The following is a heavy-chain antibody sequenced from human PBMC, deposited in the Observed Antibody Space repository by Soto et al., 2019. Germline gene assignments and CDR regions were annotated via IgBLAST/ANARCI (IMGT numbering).Heavy chain of an antibody. Sequence: SETLSLTCTVSGGSISPYYWSWIRQPPGKGLEWIGYIYHTGNTDYNPSLKSRVTIAVDTSKNQFSLKLTSVTAADTAVYYCARSPTLYYFDYWGQGTLVTVSS. J-gene: IGHJ4*02. V-gene: IGHV4-59*08. CDR3: ARSPTLYYFDY. CDR1: GGSISPYY. CDR2: IYHTGNT. D-gene: IGHD2-2*02.